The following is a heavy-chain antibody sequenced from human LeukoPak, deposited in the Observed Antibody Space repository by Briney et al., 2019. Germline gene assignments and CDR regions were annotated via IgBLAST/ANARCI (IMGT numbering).Heavy chain of an antibody. D-gene: IGHD6-13*01. J-gene: IGHJ4*02. CDR3: ASSIAAAEPGDFDY. CDR1: GYNFANYW. V-gene: IGHV5-51*01. CDR2: IYPGDSNT. Sequence: KPGESLKISCKGSGYNFANYWIGWVRQMPGKGLEWMGVIYPGDSNTKYSPSFQGQVTISADKSISTAYVQWSSLEASDTAMYYCASSIAAAEPGDFDYWGQGTLVTVSS.